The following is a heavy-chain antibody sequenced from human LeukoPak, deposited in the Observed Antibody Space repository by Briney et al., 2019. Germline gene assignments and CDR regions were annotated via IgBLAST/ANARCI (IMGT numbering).Heavy chain of an antibody. J-gene: IGHJ4*02. CDR2: IYTSGST. D-gene: IGHD2-15*01. CDR3: ARRTGANCSGGSCYFDY. V-gene: IGHV4-4*07. Sequence: SETLSLTCTVSGGSISSYYWSWIRQPAGKGLEWIGRIYTSGSTNYNPSLKSRVTMSVDTSKNQFSLKLSSVTAADTAVYYCARRTGANCSGGSCYFDYWGQGTLVTVSS. CDR1: GGSISSYY.